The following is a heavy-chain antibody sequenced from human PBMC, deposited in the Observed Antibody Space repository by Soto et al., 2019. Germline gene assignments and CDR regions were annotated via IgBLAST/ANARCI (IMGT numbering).Heavy chain of an antibody. V-gene: IGHV4-4*02. D-gene: IGHD6-13*01. CDR3: AVPGAGDFDY. Sequence: TSETLSLTCAVSGGSISSTDWWTWVRQPPGKGLEWIGEIYHSGTTNYNPSLKSRVTISLDKSKNQFSLTLRSVTAADTAVYYCAVPGAGDFDYCGQGALLTASS. CDR2: IYHSGTT. J-gene: IGHJ4*02. CDR1: GGSISSTDW.